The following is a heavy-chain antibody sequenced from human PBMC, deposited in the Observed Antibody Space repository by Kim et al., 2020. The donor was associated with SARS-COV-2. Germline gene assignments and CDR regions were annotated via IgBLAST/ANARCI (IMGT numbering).Heavy chain of an antibody. V-gene: IGHV1-46*01. CDR2: INPSGGST. Sequence: ASVKVSCKASGYTFTSYYMHWVRQAPGQGLEWMGIINPSGGSTSYAQKFQGRVTMTRDTSTSTVYMELSSLRSEDTAVYYCARVLVVQLREGYYYGMDVWGQGTTVTVSS. D-gene: IGHD2-15*01. CDR3: ARVLVVQLREGYYYGMDV. J-gene: IGHJ6*02. CDR1: GYTFTSYY.